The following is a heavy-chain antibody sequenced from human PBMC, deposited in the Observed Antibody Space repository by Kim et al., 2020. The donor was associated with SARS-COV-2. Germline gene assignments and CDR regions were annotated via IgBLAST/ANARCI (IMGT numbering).Heavy chain of an antibody. CDR2: ISGSGDST. CDR3: AKGGVPVAPFDY. Sequence: GGSLRLSCAASGFSFSSYAMSWVRQAPGKGLGWVSGISGSGDSTYYAVSVKGGFTISRDNSKNTLYLQMNSLRAEETAVYYCAKGGVPVAPFDYWGQGTL. J-gene: IGHJ4*02. CDR1: GFSFSSYA. V-gene: IGHV3-23*01. D-gene: IGHD2-15*01.